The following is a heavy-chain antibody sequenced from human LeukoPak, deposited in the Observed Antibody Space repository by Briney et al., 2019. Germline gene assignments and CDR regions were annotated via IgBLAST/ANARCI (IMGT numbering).Heavy chain of an antibody. D-gene: IGHD4-17*01. Sequence: ASVKVSCKVSGNTFTAYYMHWVRQAPGQGLEWMGWINPNSGDTNYAQKFQGRVTMTRDTSISTAYMELTRLRSDDTAVYYCTRDDYGDLDYWGQGTLVTVSS. CDR1: GNTFTAYY. V-gene: IGHV1-2*02. J-gene: IGHJ4*02. CDR2: INPNSGDT. CDR3: TRDDYGDLDY.